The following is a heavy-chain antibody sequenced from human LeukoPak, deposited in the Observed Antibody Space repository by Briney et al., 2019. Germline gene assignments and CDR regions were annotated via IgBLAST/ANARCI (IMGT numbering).Heavy chain of an antibody. Sequence: GGSLRLSCAASGFTFSSYWMHWVRQAPGQGLVWVSRINSDGSSTSYADSVKGRFTISRDNAKNTLYLQMNSLRAEDTAVYYCARDYYDSSGYFDGLNYWGQGTLVTVSS. CDR3: ARDYYDSSGYFDGLNY. CDR2: INSDGSST. CDR1: GFTFSSYW. D-gene: IGHD3-22*01. V-gene: IGHV3-74*01. J-gene: IGHJ4*02.